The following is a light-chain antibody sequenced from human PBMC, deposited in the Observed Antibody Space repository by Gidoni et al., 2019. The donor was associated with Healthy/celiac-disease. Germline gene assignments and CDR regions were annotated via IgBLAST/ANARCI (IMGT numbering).Light chain of an antibody. CDR2: DAS. Sequence: EIVLTQSPATLSLSPGERATLSCRASQRVSSYLAWYQQKPCQAPRLLIYDASKRAPGIPARFSGSGSGTDFTLTISSLEPEDFAVYYCQRRSNSFTFXPXTKVDTK. CDR1: QRVSSY. J-gene: IGKJ3*01. CDR3: QRRSNSFT. V-gene: IGKV3-11*01.